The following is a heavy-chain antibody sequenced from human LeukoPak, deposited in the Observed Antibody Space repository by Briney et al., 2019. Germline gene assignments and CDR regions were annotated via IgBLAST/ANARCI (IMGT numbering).Heavy chain of an antibody. J-gene: IGHJ6*02. D-gene: IGHD4-23*01. CDR2: IYYSGCT. CDR3: ARGMTTVVNHYYYYGMDV. Sequence: PSETLSLTCTVSGGSISSYYWSWIRQPPGKGLEWIGYIYYSGCTNYNPSLKSRVTISVDTSKNQFSLKLSSVTAADTAVYYCARGMTTVVNHYYYYGMDVWGQGTTVTVSS. CDR1: GGSISSYY. V-gene: IGHV4-59*01.